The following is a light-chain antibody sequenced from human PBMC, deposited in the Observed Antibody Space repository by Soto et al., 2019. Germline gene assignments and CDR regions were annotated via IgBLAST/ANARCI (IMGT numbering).Light chain of an antibody. Sequence: DIQMTQSPSSLSASVGDRVTITCRASQTISSRLAWYQQKPGQAPKLLIYKATYLQTGVASRFSGSGSGTEFSLTISSLQPDDFAVYYCQQYNNWPRTFGQGTKVEIK. V-gene: IGKV1-5*03. J-gene: IGKJ1*01. CDR2: KAT. CDR3: QQYNNWPRT. CDR1: QTISSR.